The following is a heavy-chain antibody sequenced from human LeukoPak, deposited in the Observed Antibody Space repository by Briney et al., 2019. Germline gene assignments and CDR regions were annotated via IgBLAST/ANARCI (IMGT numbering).Heavy chain of an antibody. Sequence: GGSLRLSCAASGFTFSRYWMSWVRQAPGKGLEWVADIKEDGTVKYYVESVKGRFTISRDNAKNSLYLQMNSLRAEDTAVYYCAASITMFDYWGQGTLVTVSS. CDR1: GFTFSRYW. CDR3: AASITMFDY. J-gene: IGHJ4*02. CDR2: IKEDGTVK. D-gene: IGHD3-10*01. V-gene: IGHV3-7*02.